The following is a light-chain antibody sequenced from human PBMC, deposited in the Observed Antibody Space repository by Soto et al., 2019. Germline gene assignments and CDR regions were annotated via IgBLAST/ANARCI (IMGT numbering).Light chain of an antibody. CDR1: QSISNY. CDR2: AAS. V-gene: IGKV1-39*01. CDR3: QQSHGT. Sequence: DIQMTQSPSSLSASVGDRVTITCRASQSISNYLNWYQQKPGKAPKILISAASSLRSGVPSRFGGSGSGTDFTLTISSLQPEDFATYYCQQSHGTFGQGTKVEIK. J-gene: IGKJ1*01.